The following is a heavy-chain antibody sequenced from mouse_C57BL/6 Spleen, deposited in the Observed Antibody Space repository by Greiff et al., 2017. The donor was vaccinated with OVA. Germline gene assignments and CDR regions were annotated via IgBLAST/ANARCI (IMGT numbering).Heavy chain of an antibody. V-gene: IGHV1-81*01. Sequence: QVQLKESGAELARPGASVKLSCKASGYTFTSYGISWVKQRTGQGLEWIGEIYPRSGNTYYNEKFKGKATLTADKSSSTAYMELRSLTSEDSAVYFCAREDWDGSYAMDYWGQGTSVTVSS. J-gene: IGHJ4*01. CDR2: IYPRSGNT. CDR3: AREDWDGSYAMDY. D-gene: IGHD4-1*01. CDR1: GYTFTSYG.